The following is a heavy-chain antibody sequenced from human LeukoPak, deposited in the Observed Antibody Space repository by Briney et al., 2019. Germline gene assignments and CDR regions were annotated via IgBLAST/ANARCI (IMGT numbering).Heavy chain of an antibody. D-gene: IGHD3-22*01. Sequence: PSETLSLTCAVYGGSFSGYYWSWIRQPPGKGLEWIGEINHSGSTNYNPSLKRRVTISVDTSKNQFSLKLSSVTAADTAVYYCARGGASSYYYDSSGYFGYWGQGTLVTVSS. CDR1: GGSFSGYY. CDR3: ARGGASSYYYDSSGYFGY. CDR2: INHSGST. V-gene: IGHV4-34*01. J-gene: IGHJ4*02.